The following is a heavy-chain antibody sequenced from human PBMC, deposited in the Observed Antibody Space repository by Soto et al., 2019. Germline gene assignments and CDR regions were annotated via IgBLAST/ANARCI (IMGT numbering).Heavy chain of an antibody. CDR1: GYTFTGYY. J-gene: IGHJ6*02. CDR3: ARWGNNVVPAAQNGMDV. Sequence: ASVKVSCKASGYTFTGYYMHWVRQAPGQGLEWMGWINPNSGGTSYAQKFQGWVTMTRDTSISTAYMELSRLRSDDTAVYYCARWGNNVVPAAQNGMDVWGQGTTVTVSS. CDR2: INPNSGGT. D-gene: IGHD2-2*01. V-gene: IGHV1-2*04.